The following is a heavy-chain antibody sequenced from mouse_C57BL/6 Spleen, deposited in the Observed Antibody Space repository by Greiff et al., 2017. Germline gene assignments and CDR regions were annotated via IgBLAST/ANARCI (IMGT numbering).Heavy chain of an antibody. CDR2: IYPSDSET. J-gene: IGHJ3*01. V-gene: IGHV1-61*01. CDR3: ARFYYYGSSPAY. D-gene: IGHD1-1*01. Sequence: QVQLQQPGAELVRPGSSVKLSCKASGYTFTSYWMDWVKQRPGQGLEWIGNIYPSDSETHYNQKFKDKATLTVDKSSSTAYMQLSSLTSEDSAVYYCARFYYYGSSPAYWGQGTLVTVSA. CDR1: GYTFTSYW.